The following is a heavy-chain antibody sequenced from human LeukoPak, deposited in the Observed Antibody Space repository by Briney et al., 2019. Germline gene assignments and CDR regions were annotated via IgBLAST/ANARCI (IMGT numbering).Heavy chain of an antibody. V-gene: IGHV4-59*01. D-gene: IGHD2-15*01. CDR1: GGSTSSYY. CDR2: IYYSGST. Sequence: SETLSLTCTVSGGSTSSYYWSWIRQPPGKGLEWIGYIYYSGSTNYNPSLKSRVTISVDTSKTQFSLRLSSVTTADTAVYYCARDHGYCSGGSCYPYYFDYWGQGTLVTVSS. J-gene: IGHJ4*02. CDR3: ARDHGYCSGGSCYPYYFDY.